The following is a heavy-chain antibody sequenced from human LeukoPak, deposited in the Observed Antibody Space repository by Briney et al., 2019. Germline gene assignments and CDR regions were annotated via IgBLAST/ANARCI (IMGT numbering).Heavy chain of an antibody. CDR3: ARDNAVRDEAWWFNP. CDR1: GYTFTSNY. CDR2: ISPSGGST. Sequence: ASVKVSCKAFGYTFTSNYMHWVRQAPGQGPEWMGVISPSGGSTTYAQKFQGRVTLTRDMSTSTDYLELSSLRSEDTAVYYCARDNAVRDEAWWFNPFGHGTLVTVSS. D-gene: IGHD5-24*01. V-gene: IGHV1-46*01. J-gene: IGHJ5*02.